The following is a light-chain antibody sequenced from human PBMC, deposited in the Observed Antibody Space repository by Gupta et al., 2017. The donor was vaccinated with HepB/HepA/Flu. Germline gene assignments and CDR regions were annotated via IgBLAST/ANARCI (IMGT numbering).Light chain of an antibody. V-gene: IGLV1-47*01. Sequence: QSVLTQPPSASGTPGQRVTISCSGSSSNIGSNYVYWYQQFPGTAPKLLIYRNNQRPSGVPDRFSGSKSGTSASLAISGLRSDDEADYYCATWDDSLSGYVFRNGTNVTVL. J-gene: IGLJ1*01. CDR3: ATWDDSLSGYV. CDR1: SSNIGSNY. CDR2: RNN.